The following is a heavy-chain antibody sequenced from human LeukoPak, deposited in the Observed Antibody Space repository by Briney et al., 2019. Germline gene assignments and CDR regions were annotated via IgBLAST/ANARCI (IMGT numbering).Heavy chain of an antibody. V-gene: IGHV4-39*07. D-gene: IGHD5-24*01. CDR2: IYYSGST. CDR3: ARDRGGLATIWFDP. J-gene: IGHJ5*02. CDR1: GGSISSSSYY. Sequence: PSETLSLTCTVSGGSISSSSYYWGWIRQPPGKGLEWIGSIYYSGSTYYNPSLKSRVTISVDTSKNQFSLKLSSVTAADTAVYYCARDRGGLATIWFDPWGQGTLVTVSS.